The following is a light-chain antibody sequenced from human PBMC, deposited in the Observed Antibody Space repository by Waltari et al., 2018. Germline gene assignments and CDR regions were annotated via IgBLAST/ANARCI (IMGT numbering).Light chain of an antibody. CDR2: GAS. V-gene: IGKV3-20*01. CDR3: QQYATSTRT. Sequence: EIVLTQSPGTLSLSPGERATLSCRASQRVTSNYLAWYQQKPGQSPRLLIYGASSRAAGISDKFSGSGPGTEFTLTISRLEPEDFAVYYCQQYATSTRTFGQGTKVE. CDR1: QRVTSNY. J-gene: IGKJ1*01.